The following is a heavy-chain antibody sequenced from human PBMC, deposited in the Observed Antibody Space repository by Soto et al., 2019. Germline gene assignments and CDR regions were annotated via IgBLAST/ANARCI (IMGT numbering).Heavy chain of an antibody. CDR3: AKHGGFDF. CDR1: GFTFSSSG. J-gene: IGHJ3*01. V-gene: IGHV3-23*01. Sequence: EGQLLQSGGGLVQPGESLRVSCAASGFTFSSSGMSWVRQAPGKGLEWVSSISVRGDYRYYADSVKGRFTISRDNSKNPLYLQMNSLTAEDTAVYDCAKHGGFDFWGQGTMVAVSS. CDR2: ISVRGDYR. D-gene: IGHD4-17*01.